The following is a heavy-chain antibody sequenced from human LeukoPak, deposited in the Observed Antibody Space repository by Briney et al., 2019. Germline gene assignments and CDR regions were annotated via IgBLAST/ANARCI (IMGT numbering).Heavy chain of an antibody. CDR2: ISYDGSNK. CDR3: AKLPVSSSIPLDY. V-gene: IGHV3-30*07. Sequence: GGSLRLSCAASGFTFSSYAMHWVRQAPGKGLEWVAVISYDGSNKYYADSVKGRFTISRDNSKNTLYLQMNSLRAEDTAVYYCAKLPVSSSIPLDYWGQGTLVTVSS. D-gene: IGHD6-6*01. CDR1: GFTFSSYA. J-gene: IGHJ4*02.